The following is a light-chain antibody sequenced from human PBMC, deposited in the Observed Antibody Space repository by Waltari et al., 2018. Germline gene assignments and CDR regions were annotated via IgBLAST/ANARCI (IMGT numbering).Light chain of an antibody. CDR3: YSYAGSSTFEV. CDR1: SSDVGCYNL. J-gene: IGLJ2*01. CDR2: EVS. V-gene: IGLV2-23*02. Sequence: QSALTQPASVSGSPGQSITISCTGTSSDVGCYNLVSWYQRHPGEAPTLIIYEVSNRPTGLSDRFSVSKSCNTASLTISGLQADDEADYFCYSYAGSSTFEVFAGGTKLTVL.